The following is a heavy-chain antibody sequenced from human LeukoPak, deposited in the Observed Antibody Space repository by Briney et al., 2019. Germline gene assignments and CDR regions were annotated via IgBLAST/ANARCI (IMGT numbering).Heavy chain of an antibody. CDR1: GFTFDDYA. D-gene: IGHD6-13*01. V-gene: IGHV3-9*01. CDR3: ARVGALSSSWLLY. CDR2: ISWNSGSI. J-gene: IGHJ4*02. Sequence: PGRSLRLSCAASGFTFDDYAMHWVRQAPGKGLEWVSGISWNSGSIGYADSVKGRFTISRDNAKNFLYLQMNSLRDEDTAAYYCARVGALSSSWLLYWGQGTLVTVSS.